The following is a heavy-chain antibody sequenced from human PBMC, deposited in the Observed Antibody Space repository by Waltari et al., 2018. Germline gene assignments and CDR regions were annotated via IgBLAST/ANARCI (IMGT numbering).Heavy chain of an antibody. Sequence: QVQLVQSGAEVLRPGASVKVSCQASGYSFINYEINWVRQAAVQGLEWVRVVNPNSGASASEQRFQGRSTMTWDTSISTAYMELSNLRSDDTAVLYCARGRDVFANFDYNWFDPWGQGTLVTVSS. CDR3: ARGRDVFANFDYNWFDP. V-gene: IGHV1-8*02. CDR1: GYSFINYE. J-gene: IGHJ5*02. D-gene: IGHD3-3*01. CDR2: VNPNSGAS.